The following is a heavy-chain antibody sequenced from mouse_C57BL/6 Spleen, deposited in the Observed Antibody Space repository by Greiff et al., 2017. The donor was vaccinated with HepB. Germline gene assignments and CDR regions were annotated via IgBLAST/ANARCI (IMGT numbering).Heavy chain of an antibody. Sequence: QVQLKESGAELVRPGAPVTLSCKASGYTFTDYEMHWVKQTPVHGLEWIGAIDPETGGTAYNQKFKGKAILTADKSSSTAYMELRSLTSEDSAVYYCTPIYYDYDDYWGQGTTLTVSS. CDR1: GYTFTDYE. J-gene: IGHJ2*01. CDR3: TPIYYDYDDY. D-gene: IGHD2-4*01. CDR2: IDPETGGT. V-gene: IGHV1-15*01.